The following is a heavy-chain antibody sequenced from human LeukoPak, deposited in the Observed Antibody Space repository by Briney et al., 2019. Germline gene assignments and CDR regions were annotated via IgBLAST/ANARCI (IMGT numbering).Heavy chain of an antibody. CDR2: GHHSESP. D-gene: IGHD1-7*01. V-gene: IGHV4-59*01. CDR1: IGSIGNDY. Sequence: SETLSLTCTVSIGSIGNDYWSWLRQSPGKGLEWIAYGHHSESPNYNPSLKSRVTISVDRSNNRFFLQLSSVTAADTAVYYCARENKGTLHDSTAALHYWGQGTLVTVFS. J-gene: IGHJ4*02. CDR3: ARENKGTLHDSTAALHY.